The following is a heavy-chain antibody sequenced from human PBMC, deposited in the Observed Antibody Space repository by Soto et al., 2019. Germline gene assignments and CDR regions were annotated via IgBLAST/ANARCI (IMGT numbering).Heavy chain of an antibody. CDR1: GFTLRTYT. V-gene: IGHV3-21*06. Sequence: EVQLVESGGGLVKPGGSLRLSCAASGFTLRTYTMNWVRQAPGKGLEWVSSISISSSDRYYADSVRGRFIISRDNAKNALYLQMNSLRADDTAVYFCVRGMNPLFGGQGTLVTVSS. CDR2: ISISSSDR. J-gene: IGHJ4*01. CDR3: VRGMNPLF.